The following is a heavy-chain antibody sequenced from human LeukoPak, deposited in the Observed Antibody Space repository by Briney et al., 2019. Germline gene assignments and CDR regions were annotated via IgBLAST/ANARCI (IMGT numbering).Heavy chain of an antibody. CDR3: ARGVAISSSGWYDTFDY. J-gene: IGHJ4*02. Sequence: GGSLRLSCGASGFTFSNSAMYWVRQAPGKGLEFVSVISTNGDRTYYADSVKGRFTISRDNSKNALYLQMGSLRADDMAVYYCARGVAISSSGWYDTFDYWGQGALVTVSS. D-gene: IGHD6-19*01. CDR1: GFTFSNSA. V-gene: IGHV3-64*02. CDR2: ISTNGDRT.